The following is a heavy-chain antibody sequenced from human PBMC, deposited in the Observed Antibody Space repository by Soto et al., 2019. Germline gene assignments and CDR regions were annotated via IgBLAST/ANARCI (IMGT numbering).Heavy chain of an antibody. CDR2: IHYSGYT. CDR3: VRDRDYGDSPFEY. V-gene: IGHV4-31*03. J-gene: IGHJ4*02. D-gene: IGHD4-17*01. Sequence: QVQLQESGPGLVKPSQTLSLTCTVSGGSISSGAFYWSWIRQHPGKGLEFIGYIHYSGYTYYNPSLKSRVTISLDKSKNQFSLKLSSVTAADTAVYYCVRDRDYGDSPFEYWGQGTLVTVSS. CDR1: GGSISSGAFY.